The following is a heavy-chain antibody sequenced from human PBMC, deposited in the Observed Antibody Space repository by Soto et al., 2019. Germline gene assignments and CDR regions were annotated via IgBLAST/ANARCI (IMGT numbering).Heavy chain of an antibody. V-gene: IGHV4-30-2*01. CDR2: IYYSGTT. CDR3: ARVPDV. J-gene: IGHJ6*02. CDR1: GGSISSGPYS. Sequence: PSETLSLTCSVSGGSISSGPYSWGWIRQPPGEGLEWIGYIYYSGTTYYNPSLKSRVTISEDRSKNELSLKLTSVTAADTAVYYCARVPDVWGQGTTVTVSS.